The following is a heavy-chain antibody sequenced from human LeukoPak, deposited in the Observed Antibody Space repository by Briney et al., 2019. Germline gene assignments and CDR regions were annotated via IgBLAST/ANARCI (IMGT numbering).Heavy chain of an antibody. J-gene: IGHJ4*02. V-gene: IGHV5-51*01. D-gene: IGHD1-20*01. CDR2: IYPGDSDT. CDR1: GYGFTSYW. Sequence: GESLKISCKGSGYGFTSYWIGWVRQIPGKGLEGMGIIYPGDSDTRYSPSFQGQVTISADKSISTAYLQWSSLKASDTAIYYCASDITGTTSFDYWGQGTLVTVSS. CDR3: ASDITGTTSFDY.